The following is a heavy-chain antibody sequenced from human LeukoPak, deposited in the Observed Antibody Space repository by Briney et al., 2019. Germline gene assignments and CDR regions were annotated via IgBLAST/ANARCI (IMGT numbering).Heavy chain of an antibody. CDR2: IYSSVTT. Sequence: SETPSLTCTVSGGSISSYSWSWIRQPAGKGLEWIGRIYSSVTTNYNPSLNSRVTMSLDTSKNQFSLNLTSVTAADTAVYYCAREATQPSRWFDPWGQGTLVTVSS. CDR3: AREATQPSRWFDP. D-gene: IGHD6-13*01. V-gene: IGHV4-4*07. CDR1: GGSISSYS. J-gene: IGHJ5*02.